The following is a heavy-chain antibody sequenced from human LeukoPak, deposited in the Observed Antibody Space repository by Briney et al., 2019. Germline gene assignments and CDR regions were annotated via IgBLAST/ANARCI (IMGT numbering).Heavy chain of an antibody. CDR3: AKGYSSSAPGYYFDY. Sequence: GGSLRLSCAASGFTFSSYDMYWVRQATGKGLEWVSAISGSGGSTYYADSVKGRFTISRDNSKNTLYLQMNSLRAEDTAVYYCAKGYSSSAPGYYFDYWGQGTLVTVSS. CDR1: GFTFSSYD. D-gene: IGHD6-6*01. CDR2: ISGSGGST. V-gene: IGHV3-23*01. J-gene: IGHJ4*02.